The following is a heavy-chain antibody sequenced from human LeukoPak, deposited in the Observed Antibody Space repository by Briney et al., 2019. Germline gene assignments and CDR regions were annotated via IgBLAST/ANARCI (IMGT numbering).Heavy chain of an antibody. V-gene: IGHV3-NL1*01. Sequence: PGRSLRLSCAASGFTFSTYGMHWVRQAPGKGLEWVSVISGGSNTYYADSVKGRFTISRDNSKNTLYLQMNSLRAEDTAVYYCAKAPSGSYVPFEFWGQGTLVTVSS. J-gene: IGHJ4*02. CDR1: GFTFSTYG. D-gene: IGHD1-26*01. CDR3: AKAPSGSYVPFEF. CDR2: ISGGSNT.